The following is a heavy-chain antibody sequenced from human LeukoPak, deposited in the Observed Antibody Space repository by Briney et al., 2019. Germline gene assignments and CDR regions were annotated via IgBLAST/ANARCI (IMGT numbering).Heavy chain of an antibody. CDR1: GFTFSSYA. V-gene: IGHV3-30*04. J-gene: IGHJ6*02. CDR2: ISYDGSNK. Sequence: QPGGSLRLSCAASGFTFSSYAMHWVRQAPGKGLEWVAVISYDGSNKYYADSVKGRFTISRDNSKNTLYLQMNSLRVEDTAVYYCARDGGSMYGSGSYYISAGFDVWGQGTTVTVSS. CDR3: ARDGGSMYGSGSYYISAGFDV. D-gene: IGHD3-10*01.